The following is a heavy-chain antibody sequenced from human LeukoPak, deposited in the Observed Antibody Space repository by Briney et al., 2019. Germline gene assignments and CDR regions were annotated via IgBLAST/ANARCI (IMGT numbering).Heavy chain of an antibody. J-gene: IGHJ4*02. CDR3: ARGYYDSSGYYLFY. CDR2: INPNSGGT. Sequence: ASVKVSCKASGYTFTGYHMHWVRQAPGQGLEWMGWINPNSGGTNYAQKFQGRVTMTRDTSISTAYMELSRLRSDDTAVYYCARGYYDSSGYYLFYWGQGTLVTVSS. D-gene: IGHD3-22*01. V-gene: IGHV1-2*02. CDR1: GYTFTGYH.